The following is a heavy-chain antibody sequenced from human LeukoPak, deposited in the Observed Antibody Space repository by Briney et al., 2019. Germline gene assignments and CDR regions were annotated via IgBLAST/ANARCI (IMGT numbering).Heavy chain of an antibody. CDR1: GFIFSTSG. V-gene: IGHV3-21*01. D-gene: IGHD1-26*01. J-gene: IGHJ6*03. CDR3: ARDPYSGRYGDYYYYYMDV. CDR2: ISSSSTYI. Sequence: KTGGSLRLSCAASGFIFSTSGMNWVRQFPGKGLEWVSSISSSSTYIYYADSVKGRFTISRDNAKNSLYLQINSLRAEDTAVYYCARDPYSGRYGDYYYYYMDVWGKGTTVTISS.